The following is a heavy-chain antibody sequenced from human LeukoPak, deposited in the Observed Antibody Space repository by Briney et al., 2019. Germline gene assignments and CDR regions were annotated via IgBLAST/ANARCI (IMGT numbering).Heavy chain of an antibody. Sequence: GGSLRLSCAASGFTFSSYSMNWVRRAPGKGLEWVSSISSSSSYKYYADSVKGRFTISRDNAKNSLYLQMNSLRAEDTAVYYCARESYGSGGNWFDPWGQGTLVTVSS. J-gene: IGHJ5*02. CDR3: ARESYGSGGNWFDP. CDR1: GFTFSSYS. V-gene: IGHV3-21*01. D-gene: IGHD3-10*01. CDR2: ISSSSSYK.